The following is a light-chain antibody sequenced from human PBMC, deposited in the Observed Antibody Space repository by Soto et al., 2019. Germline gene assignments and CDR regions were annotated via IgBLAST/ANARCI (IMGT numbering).Light chain of an antibody. V-gene: IGLV2-14*01. CDR1: SSDVGGYNY. CDR3: SSYTSSSVV. Sequence: QSALTQPASVSGSPGQSITISCTGTSSDVGGYNYVSWYQQHPGKAPKHMIYDVSNRPSGVSNRFSGSKSGNTASLTISGLQAEDEADYYCSSYTSSSVVFGGGTKVTVL. CDR2: DVS. J-gene: IGLJ2*01.